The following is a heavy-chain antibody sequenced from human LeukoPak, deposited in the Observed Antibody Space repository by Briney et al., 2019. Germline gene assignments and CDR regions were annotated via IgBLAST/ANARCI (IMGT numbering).Heavy chain of an antibody. Sequence: SQTLSLTCTVSGGSISSGSYYWSWIRQPAGKGLEWIGRIYTSRSTNYNPSLKGRVTISVDTSKNQFSLKLSSVTAADTAVYYCARDLLNGNWFDPWGQGTLVTVSS. J-gene: IGHJ5*02. D-gene: IGHD2-21*01. V-gene: IGHV4-61*02. CDR1: GGSISSGSYY. CDR2: IYTSRST. CDR3: ARDLLNGNWFDP.